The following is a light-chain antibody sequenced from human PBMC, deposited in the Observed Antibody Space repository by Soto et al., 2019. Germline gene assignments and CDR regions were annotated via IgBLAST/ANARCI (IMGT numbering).Light chain of an antibody. CDR1: SSDVGAYNS. J-gene: IGLJ1*01. Sequence: QSALAQPASVSGSPGQSITISCTGTSSDVGAYNSVSRYQQHPHKAPQVIIYKGTQRPSGVSNRFSGSTSGNAASLTISGLQADDEADYFCCSSAPESTYVFGNGTKVTVL. CDR2: KGT. CDR3: CSSAPESTYV. V-gene: IGLV2-23*01.